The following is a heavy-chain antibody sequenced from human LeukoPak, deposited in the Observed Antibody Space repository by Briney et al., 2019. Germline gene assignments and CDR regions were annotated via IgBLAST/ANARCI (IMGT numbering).Heavy chain of an antibody. V-gene: IGHV3-23*01. CDR3: APDAVQQLILDY. CDR2: ISGSGGST. CDR1: GFTFSSYA. D-gene: IGHD6-13*01. J-gene: IGHJ4*02. Sequence: GGSLRLSCAASGFTFSSYAMSWVRQAPGKGLEWVSAISGSGGSTYYADSVKGRFTISRDNSKNTLYLQMISLRAEDTAVYYCAPDAVQQLILDYWGQGTLVTVSS.